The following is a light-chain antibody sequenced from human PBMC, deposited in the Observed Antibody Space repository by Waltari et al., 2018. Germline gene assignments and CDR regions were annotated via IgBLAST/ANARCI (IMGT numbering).Light chain of an antibody. CDR3: QQYNNWPAIT. Sequence: VMTQSPVPLSVSPGERATLSCRASQSFSSNFVWYQHKPSQAPRLLIYGSSTRATGIPDRFSGSGSGTEFTLTISSLQSEDFAVYYCQQYNNWPAITFGQGTRLEIK. CDR2: GSS. V-gene: IGKV3D-15*01. CDR1: QSFSSN. J-gene: IGKJ5*01.